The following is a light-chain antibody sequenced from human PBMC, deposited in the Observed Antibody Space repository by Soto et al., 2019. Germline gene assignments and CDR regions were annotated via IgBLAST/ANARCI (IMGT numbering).Light chain of an antibody. CDR2: VEGSGSY. CDR1: SGHRSSI. CDR3: ETWDSNSRV. V-gene: IGLV4-60*03. Sequence: QSVLTQSSSASASLGSSVMLTCTLSSGHRSSIIAGHQQRPGEAPRYLMKVEGSGSYNRGSGVPDRFSGSSSGADRYLTISNLQSDDEAEYYCETWDSNSRVFGGGTKVTVL. J-gene: IGLJ2*01.